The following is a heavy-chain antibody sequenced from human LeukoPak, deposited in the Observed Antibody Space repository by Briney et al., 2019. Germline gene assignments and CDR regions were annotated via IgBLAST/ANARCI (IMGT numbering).Heavy chain of an antibody. V-gene: IGHV5-51*01. CDR3: ASQGMDSSGYYYXGY. D-gene: IGHD3-22*01. CDR1: GYSFTSYW. J-gene: IGHJ4*02. Sequence: GESLKISCKGSGYSFTSYWVGWVRQMPGKGLEWMGIIYPGNSDTRYSPSFQGQVTISADKSISTAYLQWSSLKASDTAMYYCASQGMDSSGYYYXGYXGQGXLVT. CDR2: IYPGNSDT.